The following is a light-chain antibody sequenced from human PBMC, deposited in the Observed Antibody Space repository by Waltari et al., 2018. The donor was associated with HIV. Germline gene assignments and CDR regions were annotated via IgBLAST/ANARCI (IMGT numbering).Light chain of an antibody. CDR2: GKN. Sequence: SSELTQAPAVSVALGQTVRITCQGDSLRSYYASWYQQKPGQAPVLVIYGKNNRPSGIPDRFSGSSSGNTASLTITGAQAEDEADYFCNSRDSSGNHWLFGGGTKLTVL. CDR3: NSRDSSGNHWL. V-gene: IGLV3-19*01. J-gene: IGLJ3*02. CDR1: SLRSYY.